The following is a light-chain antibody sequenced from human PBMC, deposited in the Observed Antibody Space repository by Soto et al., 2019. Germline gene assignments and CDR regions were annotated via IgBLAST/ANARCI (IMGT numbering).Light chain of an antibody. CDR2: GAS. CDR3: QQGSNWPRS. CDR1: QGVSNN. V-gene: IGKV3-11*01. Sequence: EIVLTQSPAPLSLSPGERATLSCSASQGVSNNLGRYQQKPGQAPRLLIYGASNRATDIPARFSGSGSGTDFTLTINSLEPEDFAVYYCQQGSNWPRSFGRGTKMEIK. J-gene: IGKJ2*03.